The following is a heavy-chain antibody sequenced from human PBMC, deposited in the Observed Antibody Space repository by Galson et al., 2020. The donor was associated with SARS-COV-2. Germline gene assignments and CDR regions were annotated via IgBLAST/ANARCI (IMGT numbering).Heavy chain of an antibody. J-gene: IGHJ5*02. V-gene: IGHV1-24*01. CDR1: GYTFPELA. CDR3: ATGPTVGPTSWFDR. CDR2: FDPEDGET. Sequence: ASVKVSCKVSGYTFPELAMHWVRQAPGKGLEWMGGFDPEDGETIYAQKFQGRVAMTEDTSTDTAYMELSSLRPEDTAVYYCATGPTVGPTSWFDRWGQGILVTVSS. D-gene: IGHD1-26*01.